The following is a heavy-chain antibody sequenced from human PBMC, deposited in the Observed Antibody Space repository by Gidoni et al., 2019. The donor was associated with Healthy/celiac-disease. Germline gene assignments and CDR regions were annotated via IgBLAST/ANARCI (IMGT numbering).Heavy chain of an antibody. D-gene: IGHD3-22*01. CDR2: ISGSGGST. CDR3: AKDNSYYYDSSYFDY. J-gene: IGHJ4*02. V-gene: IGHV3-23*01. Sequence: EVQLLESGGGLVQPGGSLRLSCAASGFTFSRYAMSWVRQAPGKGLEWVSAISGSGGSTYYADSVKGRFTISRDNSKNTLYLQMNSLRAEDTAVYYCAKDNSYYYDSSYFDYWGQGTLVTVSS. CDR1: GFTFSRYA.